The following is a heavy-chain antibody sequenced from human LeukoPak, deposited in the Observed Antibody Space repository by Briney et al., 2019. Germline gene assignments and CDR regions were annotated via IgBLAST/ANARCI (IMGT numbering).Heavy chain of an antibody. Sequence: LRLCXXXSGFXXXSYSMNWVRQAPGKGLEWVSSISSSSSYIYYADSVKGRFTISRDNAKNSLYLQMNSLRAEDTAVYYCARELNIVATITSDYWGQGTLVTVSS. J-gene: IGHJ4*02. D-gene: IGHD5-12*01. CDR1: GFXXXSYS. CDR3: ARELNIVATITSDY. V-gene: IGHV3-21*01. CDR2: ISSSSSYI.